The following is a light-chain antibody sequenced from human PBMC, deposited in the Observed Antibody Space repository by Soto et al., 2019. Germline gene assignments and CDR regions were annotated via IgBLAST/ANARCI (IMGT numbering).Light chain of an antibody. CDR2: KAS. Sequence: DVRMTQSPSTLSGSVRYRVTITCRASHTISSWLAWYQQKPGKAPKLLIYKASTLKSGVPSRFSGSGSGTEFTLTISSLQPDDFATYYCQHYNSYSEAFGQGTNVDIK. CDR3: QHYNSYSEA. V-gene: IGKV1-5*03. CDR1: HTISSW. J-gene: IGKJ1*01.